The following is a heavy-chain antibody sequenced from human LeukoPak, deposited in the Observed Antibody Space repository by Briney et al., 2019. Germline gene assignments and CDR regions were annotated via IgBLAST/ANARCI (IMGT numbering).Heavy chain of an antibody. CDR2: INPSGGGT. V-gene: IGHV1-46*01. CDR1: GYTFSSYA. D-gene: IGHD5-12*01. CDR3: ARDPSESGYSGYDDY. J-gene: IGHJ4*02. Sequence: ASVKVSCKASGYTFSSYAISWVRQAPGQGLEWMGVINPSGGGTTYAQKFQGRVTMTRDMSTTTVYMELSSLRSEDTAVYYCARDPSESGYSGYDDYWGQGTLVTVSS.